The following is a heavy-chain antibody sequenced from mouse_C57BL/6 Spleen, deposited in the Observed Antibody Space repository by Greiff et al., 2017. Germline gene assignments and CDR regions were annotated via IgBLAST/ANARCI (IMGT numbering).Heavy chain of an antibody. D-gene: IGHD2-4*01. CDR1: GYTFTSYW. Sequence: QVQLQQPGAELVKPGASVKMSCKASGYTFTSYWITWVKQRPGQGLEWIGDIYPGSGSTNYNEKFKSKATLTVDTSSSTAYLQLSSLTSEDSAVYYWARSAYDYDGGGYFDVWGTGTTVTVSS. V-gene: IGHV1-55*01. CDR2: IYPGSGST. CDR3: ARSAYDYDGGGYFDV. J-gene: IGHJ1*03.